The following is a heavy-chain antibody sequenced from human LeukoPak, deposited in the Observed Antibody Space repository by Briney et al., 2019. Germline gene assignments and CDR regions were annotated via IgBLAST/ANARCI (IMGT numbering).Heavy chain of an antibody. CDR2: ISAYNGNT. V-gene: IGHV1-18*01. CDR3: ARMRPALLAAAGTGFDY. Sequence: ASVKVSCKSSGYTFTSYGIIWVRRAPGQGLEWMGWISAYNGNTNYAQKLQGRVTMTTDTSTSTAYMELRSLRSDDTAVYYCARMRPALLAAAGTGFDYWGQGTLVTVSS. D-gene: IGHD6-13*01. CDR1: GYTFTSYG. J-gene: IGHJ4*02.